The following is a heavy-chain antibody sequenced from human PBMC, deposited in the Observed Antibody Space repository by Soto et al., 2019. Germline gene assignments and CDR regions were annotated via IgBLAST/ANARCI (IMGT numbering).Heavy chain of an antibody. CDR3: ARASMYYDSSGYTPPDAFDI. CDR2: INPSGGST. CDR1: GYTFTSYY. J-gene: IGHJ3*02. Sequence: ASVKVSCKASGYTFTSYYMHWVRQAPGQGLEWMGIINPSGGSTSYAQKFQGRVTMTRDTSTSTVYMELSSLRSEDTAVYYCARASMYYDSSGYTPPDAFDIWGQGTMVTVSS. D-gene: IGHD3-22*01. V-gene: IGHV1-46*01.